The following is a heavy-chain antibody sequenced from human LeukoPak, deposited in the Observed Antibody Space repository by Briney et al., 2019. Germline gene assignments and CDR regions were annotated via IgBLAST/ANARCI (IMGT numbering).Heavy chain of an antibody. J-gene: IGHJ4*02. Sequence: GIINPSGGSTSYAQKFQGRVTMTRDTSTSTVYMELSSLRSEDTAVYYCARGIVVVPAALRFWGQGTLVTVSS. D-gene: IGHD2-2*01. CDR3: ARGIVVVPAALRF. V-gene: IGHV1-46*01. CDR2: INPSGGST.